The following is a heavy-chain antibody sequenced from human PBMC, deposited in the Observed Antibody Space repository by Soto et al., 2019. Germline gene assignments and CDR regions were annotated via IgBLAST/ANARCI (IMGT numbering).Heavy chain of an antibody. Sequence: EVQLVESGGGRDKPGGSVRLSCAASGFTFSTYNMNWVRQAPGKGLEWVSSISSTSGYMYYANSLKGRFTISRDNAKSSLYLQVNSLRAEDTAVYYCAIVWLRDPWMYWGQGTLVIVSS. CDR2: ISSTSGYM. J-gene: IGHJ4*02. D-gene: IGHD5-12*01. CDR3: AIVWLRDPWMY. V-gene: IGHV3-21*01. CDR1: GFTFSTYN.